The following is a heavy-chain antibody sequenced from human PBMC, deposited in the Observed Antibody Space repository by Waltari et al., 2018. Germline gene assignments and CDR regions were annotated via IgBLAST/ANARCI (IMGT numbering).Heavy chain of an antibody. Sequence: QVQLVESGGGVVQPGRSLRLSCAASGFTFSSYGMHWVRRAPGKGLEWVAVISYDGSNKYYADSVKGRFTISRDNSKNTLYLQMNSLRAEDTAVYYCAKDPRDYGTDYYGMDVWGQGTTVTVSS. CDR3: AKDPRDYGTDYYGMDV. V-gene: IGHV3-30*18. D-gene: IGHD3-10*01. CDR1: GFTFSSYG. CDR2: ISYDGSNK. J-gene: IGHJ6*02.